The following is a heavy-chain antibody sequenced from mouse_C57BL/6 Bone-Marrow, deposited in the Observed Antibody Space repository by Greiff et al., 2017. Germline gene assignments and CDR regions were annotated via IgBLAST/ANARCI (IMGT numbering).Heavy chain of an antibody. CDR2: IDPSDSYT. V-gene: IGHV1-59*01. CDR3: AREVYSNCDYTMDY. J-gene: IGHJ4*01. CDR1: GYTFTSYW. Sequence: QVQLKQPGAELVRPGTSVKLSCKASGYTFTSYWMHWVKQRPGQGLEWIGVIDPSDSYTTYNQKFKGKATLTVDTSSSTAYMQLSSLTSEDAAVYYCAREVYSNCDYTMDYWGRGTSVTV. D-gene: IGHD2-5*01.